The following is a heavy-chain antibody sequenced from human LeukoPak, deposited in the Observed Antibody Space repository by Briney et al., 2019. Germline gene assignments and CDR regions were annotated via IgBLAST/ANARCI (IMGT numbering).Heavy chain of an antibody. J-gene: IGHJ3*02. Sequence: ASVKVSCKASGGTFSSYAISWVRQAPGQGLEWMGGIIPIFGTANYAQKFQGRVTITADESTSTAYMELSSLRSEDTAVYYCARAFQELRYAFDIWGQGTMVTVSS. CDR3: ARAFQELRYAFDI. D-gene: IGHD1-26*01. CDR1: GGTFSSYA. CDR2: IIPIFGTA. V-gene: IGHV1-69*13.